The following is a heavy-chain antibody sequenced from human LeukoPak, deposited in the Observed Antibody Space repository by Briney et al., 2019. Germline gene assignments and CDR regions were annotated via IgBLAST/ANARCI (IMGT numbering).Heavy chain of an antibody. J-gene: IGHJ5*02. CDR3: ARVAPWGFWFDP. CDR1: GYTFTRYY. CDR2: INPSGGST. V-gene: IGHV1-46*01. D-gene: IGHD7-27*01. Sequence: VSVKVSCKASGYTFTRYYMHWVRQAPGQGLEWMGIINPSGGSTSYAQKFQGRVTMTRDTSTSTVYMELSSLRSEDTAVYYCARVAPWGFWFDPWGQGTLVTVSS.